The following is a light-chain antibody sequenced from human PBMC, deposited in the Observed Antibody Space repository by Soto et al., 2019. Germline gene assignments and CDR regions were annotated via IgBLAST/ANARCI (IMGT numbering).Light chain of an antibody. CDR3: SAWDDSLNAWV. CDR2: CNN. CDR1: SSNIGSNT. V-gene: IGLV1-44*01. Sequence: QSVLTQPPSASGTPGQRVTISCSGSSSNIGSNTENWYQQLPGTAPKHLIYCNNQRPSGVPDRFSGSKSGTTASLPISGLQSEDEADYYCSAWDDSLNAWVFGGGTKLTVL. J-gene: IGLJ3*02.